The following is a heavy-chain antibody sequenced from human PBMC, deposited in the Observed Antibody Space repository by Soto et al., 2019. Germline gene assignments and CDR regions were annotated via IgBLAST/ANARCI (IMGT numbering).Heavy chain of an antibody. D-gene: IGHD6-13*01. J-gene: IGHJ5*02. CDR2: ISSNSAYI. CDR1: GFTFRSFT. Sequence: LRLSCAASGFTFRSFTMNWVCQAPGKGLEWVSTISSNSAYIYHTDALRGRFTISRDNAKNSLHLQMNSLRAEDTAVYYCTRDASRDSSARGWFDPWGPGTLVTVSS. CDR3: TRDASRDSSARGWFDP. V-gene: IGHV3-21*01.